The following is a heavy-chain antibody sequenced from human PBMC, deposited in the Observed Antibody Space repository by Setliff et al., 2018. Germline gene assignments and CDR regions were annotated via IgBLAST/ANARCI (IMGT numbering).Heavy chain of an antibody. Sequence: SETLSLTCTVSDDSISSRHYYWGWIRQPAGKGLEWLGQIYTSWSTNYNPSLKGRATLSIDASKRQFSLKLTSVTAADTALYYCAIGGGYCDFFDCFPFDNWGQGFLVTVSS. CDR3: AIGGGYCDFFDCFPFDN. D-gene: IGHD3-16*01. J-gene: IGHJ4*02. CDR2: IYTSWST. V-gene: IGHV4-61*09. CDR1: DDSISSRHYY.